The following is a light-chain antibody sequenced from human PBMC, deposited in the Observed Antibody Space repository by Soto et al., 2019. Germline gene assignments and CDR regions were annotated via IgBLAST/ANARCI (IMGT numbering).Light chain of an antibody. Sequence: EIQMTQYPSSLSASVGDRFTITCMASQSISSYLNWYQQKPGKAPKLLIYAASSLQSGVTSRFSGSGSGTDFTLTISSLQPEDFATYYCQPSYSTPRTVGPVTKVEIK. CDR3: QPSYSTPRT. J-gene: IGKJ1*01. CDR2: AAS. V-gene: IGKV1-39*01. CDR1: QSISSY.